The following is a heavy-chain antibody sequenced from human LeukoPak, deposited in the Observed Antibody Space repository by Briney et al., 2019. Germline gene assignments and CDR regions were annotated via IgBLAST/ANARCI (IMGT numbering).Heavy chain of an antibody. Sequence: ASVKVSCKASGYTFTSYYIHWVRQAPGQGLEWMGIINPSGGSTSYAQKFQGKVTMTRDTSTSTVYMELSSLRSEDTAVYYCARVRARTSGFDFWGQGTLVTVSS. J-gene: IGHJ4*02. CDR1: GYTFTSYY. D-gene: IGHD3-3*01. CDR3: ARVRARTSGFDF. CDR2: INPSGGST. V-gene: IGHV1-46*01.